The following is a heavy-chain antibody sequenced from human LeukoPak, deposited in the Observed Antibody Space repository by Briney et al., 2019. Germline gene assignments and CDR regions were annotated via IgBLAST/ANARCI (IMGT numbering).Heavy chain of an antibody. Sequence: SETLSLTCAVYGGSFSGYYWSWIRQPPGKGLEWIGEINHSGSTNYNPSLKSRVTISVDTSKNQFSLKLSSVTAADTAVYYCARGPVYDILTGYYNAEYFQHWGQGTLVTVSS. V-gene: IGHV4-34*01. CDR2: INHSGST. CDR1: GGSFSGYY. D-gene: IGHD3-9*01. CDR3: ARGPVYDILTGYYNAEYFQH. J-gene: IGHJ1*01.